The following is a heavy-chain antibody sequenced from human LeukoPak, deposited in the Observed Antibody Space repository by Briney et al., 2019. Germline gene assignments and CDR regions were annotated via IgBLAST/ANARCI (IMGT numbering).Heavy chain of an antibody. J-gene: IGHJ4*02. CDR1: GFTFSNYW. D-gene: IGHD5-12*01. CDR3: ARYRGASGYHFDY. V-gene: IGHV4-4*02. Sequence: GSLRLSCTVSGFTFSNYWMSWVRQAPGKGLEWIGEIYHSGSTNYNPSLKSRVTISLDKSKNQFSLKLYSVTAADTAVYYCARYRGASGYHFDYWGQGTLVTVSS. CDR2: IYHSGST.